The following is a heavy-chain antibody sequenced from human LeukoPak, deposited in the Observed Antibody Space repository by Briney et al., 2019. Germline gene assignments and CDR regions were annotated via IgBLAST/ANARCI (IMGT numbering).Heavy chain of an antibody. CDR3: ATSPGADYGGDHWFDP. D-gene: IGHD4-23*01. V-gene: IGHV4-4*07. J-gene: IGHJ5*02. Sequence: PSETLSLTCTVSGGSISSYYWSWIRQPAGKGLEWIGRIYTSGSTNYNPSLKSRVTMSVDTSKNQFSLKLRSVTATDTAVYHCATSPGADYGGDHWFDPWGRGTLVTVSS. CDR2: IYTSGST. CDR1: GGSISSYY.